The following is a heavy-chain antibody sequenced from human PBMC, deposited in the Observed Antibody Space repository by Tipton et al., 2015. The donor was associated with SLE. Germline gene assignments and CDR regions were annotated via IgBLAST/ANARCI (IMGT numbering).Heavy chain of an antibody. V-gene: IGHV4-34*01. J-gene: IGHJ6*02. CDR3: ACIPAAAGRTIPRYYYTVDV. D-gene: IGHD6-13*01. CDR2: VYHSGRT. Sequence: TLSLTCAVYGGSFSGYHWTWIRQPPGKGLEWIGEVYHSGRTDSSPSLKSRVTISVDTSKNQFSLNLTSVTAADTAIYYCACIPAAAGRTIPRYYYTVDVWGQGTTVTVSS. CDR1: GGSFSGYH.